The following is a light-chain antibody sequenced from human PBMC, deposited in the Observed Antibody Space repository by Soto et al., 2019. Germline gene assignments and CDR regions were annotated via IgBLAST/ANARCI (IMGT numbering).Light chain of an antibody. V-gene: IGKV3-20*01. CDR1: QSVSSY. CDR3: KQYGSSIT. J-gene: IGKJ5*01. Sequence: EIVLTQSPATLSLSPGERSTLSCRASQSVSSYLAWYQQKPGQAPRLLIYGASSRATGIQDRFSGSGSGTDFTLTIRRLEPEDFAVYYCKQYGSSITFGQGTRLEIK. CDR2: GAS.